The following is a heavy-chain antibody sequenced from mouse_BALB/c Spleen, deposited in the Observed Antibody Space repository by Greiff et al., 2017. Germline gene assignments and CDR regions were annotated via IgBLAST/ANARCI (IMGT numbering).Heavy chain of an antibody. J-gene: IGHJ2*01. CDR3: AREDGKRFFDY. V-gene: IGHV5-9-3*01. Sequence: EVKLMESGGGLVKPGGSLKLSCAASGFTFSSYAMSWVRQTPEKRLEWVATISSGGSYTYYPDSVKGRFTISRDNAKNTLYLQMSSLRSEDTAMYYCAREDGKRFFDYWGQGTTLTVSS. CDR1: GFTFSSYA. CDR2: ISSGGSYT. D-gene: IGHD2-1*01.